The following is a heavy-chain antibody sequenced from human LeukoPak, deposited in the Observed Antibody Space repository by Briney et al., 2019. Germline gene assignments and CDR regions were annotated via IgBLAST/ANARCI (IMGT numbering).Heavy chain of an antibody. CDR2: ISDSGGST. D-gene: IGHD2-15*01. J-gene: IGHJ4*02. V-gene: IGHV3-23*01. CDR1: GITFSSYA. Sequence: GGSLRLSCAASGITFSSYAMSWVRQAPGKGLEWVSGISDSGGSTYYADSVKGRFTISRDNSKNTLYLQVNSLRAEDTAVYYCSKGYCSGGSCWDYSDYWGQGTLVTVSS. CDR3: SKGYCSGGSCWDYSDY.